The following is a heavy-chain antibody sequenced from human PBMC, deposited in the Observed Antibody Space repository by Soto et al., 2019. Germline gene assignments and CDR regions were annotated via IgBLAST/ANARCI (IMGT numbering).Heavy chain of an antibody. CDR3: ARGDYGDHDAFDI. V-gene: IGHV4-34*01. CDR2: INNSGST. CDR1: GGSFSGYY. Sequence: QVQLQQWGAGLLKPSETLSLTCAVYGGSFSGYYWSWIRQPPGKGLEWIGEINNSGSTNYNPSLKSRVTISVDTSKNQFSLKLSSVTAADTAVYYCARGDYGDHDAFDIWGQGTMVTVSS. D-gene: IGHD4-17*01. J-gene: IGHJ3*02.